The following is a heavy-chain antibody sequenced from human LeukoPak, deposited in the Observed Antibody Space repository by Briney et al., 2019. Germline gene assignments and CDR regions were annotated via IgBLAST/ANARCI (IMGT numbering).Heavy chain of an antibody. Sequence: GGSLRLSCAASGFTFSSYWMHWVRQAPGKGLEWVSLISWDGGSTYYADSVKGRFTISRDNSKNSLYLQMNSLRTEDTALYYCAKVGGFDYYYYYMDVWGKGTTVTVSS. CDR2: ISWDGGST. CDR3: AKVGGFDYYYYYMDV. CDR1: GFTFSSYW. D-gene: IGHD3-16*01. V-gene: IGHV3-43*01. J-gene: IGHJ6*03.